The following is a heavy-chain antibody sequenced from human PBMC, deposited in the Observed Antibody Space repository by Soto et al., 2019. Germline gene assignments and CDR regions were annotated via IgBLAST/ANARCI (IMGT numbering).Heavy chain of an antibody. CDR3: ARAGGRYCSSASCYLFVP. V-gene: IGHV5-51*01. J-gene: IGHJ5*02. D-gene: IGHD2-2*01. CDR2: IYPGDSET. Sequence: GESLKISCKPSGYTFTTYWIGWVRQMPGKGLEWMGIIYPGDSETRYSPSFQVQVIISADKSVSTAYLQWSSLKASDTAIYYCARAGGRYCSSASCYLFVPWGAGPLVTVSS. CDR1: GYTFTTYW.